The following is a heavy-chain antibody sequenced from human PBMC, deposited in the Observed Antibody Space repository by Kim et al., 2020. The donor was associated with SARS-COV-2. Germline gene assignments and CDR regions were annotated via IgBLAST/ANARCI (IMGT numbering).Heavy chain of an antibody. V-gene: IGHV3-23*01. CDR1: GFTFSSYA. J-gene: IGHJ4*02. Sequence: GGSLRLSCAASGFTFSSYAMSWVRQAPGKGLEWVSAISGSGGSTYYADSVKGRFTISRDNSKNTLYLQMNSLRAEDTAVYYCAKDPRAAVAGFSDYWGQGTLVTVSS. CDR3: AKDPRAAVAGFSDY. D-gene: IGHD6-19*01. CDR2: ISGSGGST.